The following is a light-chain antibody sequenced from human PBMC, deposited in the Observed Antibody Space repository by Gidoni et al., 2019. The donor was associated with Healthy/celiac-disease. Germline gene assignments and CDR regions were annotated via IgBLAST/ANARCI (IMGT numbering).Light chain of an antibody. CDR2: LGS. J-gene: IGKJ5*01. CDR1: QSLLPSNGYHY. V-gene: IGKV2-28*01. CDR3: MQDIKCPRT. Sequence: DPLMPQSRLSLPVTPGAPASISCRSSQSLLPSNGYHYLDWYQQKPGQSPRLLIYLGSNRASGVPDRFSGSGSGTEFTLKISRVEAEDFGVYYCMQDIKCPRTFGQGTRLEIK.